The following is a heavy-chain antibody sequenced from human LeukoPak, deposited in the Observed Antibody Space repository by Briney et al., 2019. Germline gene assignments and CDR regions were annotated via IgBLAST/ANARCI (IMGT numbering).Heavy chain of an antibody. J-gene: IGHJ5*02. V-gene: IGHV6-1*01. CDR3: ARGAIRSFDH. Sequence: SQTLSLTCAISGDSVSGNSVAWNWIRQSPSRGLEWLGRTYYRSKWYNDYAVYVKSRISINADTSKNQFSLQMNSVTPEDTAVYYCARGAIRSFDHWGQGTLVTVSP. CDR2: TYYRSKWYN. CDR1: GDSVSGNSVA.